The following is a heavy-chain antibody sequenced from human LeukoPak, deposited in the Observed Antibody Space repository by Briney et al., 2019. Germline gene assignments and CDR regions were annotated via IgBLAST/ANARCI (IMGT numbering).Heavy chain of an antibody. CDR2: INPASGDT. CDR3: ARSAQCDY. V-gene: IGHV1-2*02. J-gene: IGHJ4*02. CDR1: GYTLTNYY. Sequence: ASVKVSCKASGYTLTNYYIHWVRQAAGQGLEWMGWINPASGDTNYAQRFLGRVTMTWDTSINTAYMELNRLKSNDTAVYYCARSAQCDYWGQGTLLTVSS.